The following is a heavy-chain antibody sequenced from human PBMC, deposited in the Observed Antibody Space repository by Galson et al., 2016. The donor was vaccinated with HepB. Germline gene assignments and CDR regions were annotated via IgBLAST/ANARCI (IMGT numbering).Heavy chain of an antibody. D-gene: IGHD2-2*01. CDR3: ATSPSCGY. Sequence: LILSCAASGFTVSNNYMSWVRQAPGKGLEWVSVIYSGGNTFYADSVKGRFTISRDTSKNTLYLQMNSLRAEDTAVYYCATSPSCGYWGQGTLVTVSS. CDR1: GFTVSNNY. J-gene: IGHJ4*02. V-gene: IGHV3-66*01. CDR2: IYSGGNT.